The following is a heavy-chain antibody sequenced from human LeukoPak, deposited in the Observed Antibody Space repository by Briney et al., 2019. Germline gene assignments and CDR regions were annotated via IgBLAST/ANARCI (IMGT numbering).Heavy chain of an antibody. V-gene: IGHV3-66*01. CDR3: ARDLGEDWFDP. CDR1: GFTVSSNY. Sequence: PGGSLRLSCAASGFTVSSNYMSWVRQAPGKGLEWVSVIYSGGSTYYADSVKGRFTISRDNSKNTLYLQMNSLRAEDTAVYYCARDLGEDWFDPWGQGTLVTVSS. CDR2: IYSGGST. D-gene: IGHD3-10*01. J-gene: IGHJ5*02.